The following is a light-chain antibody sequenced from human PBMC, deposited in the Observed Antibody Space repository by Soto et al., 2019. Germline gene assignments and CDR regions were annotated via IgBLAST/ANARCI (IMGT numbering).Light chain of an antibody. CDR1: QGIRNY. V-gene: IGKV1-27*01. J-gene: IGKJ3*01. Sequence: DIQKTQSPPSLSASVGDRVTITCRASQGIRNYVAWYQQIPGKAPKLLIYAASTLQSGVPSRFSGRGSGTDFTLSINGLQPEDVATYSCQKYSSVPVFGPGTKVEIK. CDR2: AAS. CDR3: QKYSSVPV.